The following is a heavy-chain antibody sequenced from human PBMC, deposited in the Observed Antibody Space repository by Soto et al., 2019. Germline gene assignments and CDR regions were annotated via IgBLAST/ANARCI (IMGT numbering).Heavy chain of an antibody. V-gene: IGHV3-33*01. CDR2: IWYDGSNK. CDR1: GFTFSSYG. Sequence: GGSLRLSCAASGFTFSSYGMHWVRQAPGKGLEWVAVIWYDGSNKYYADSVKGRFTISRDNSKNTLYLQMNSLRAEDTAVYYCARDHVPDDYGNYFDYWGQGTLVTVSS. D-gene: IGHD4-17*01. J-gene: IGHJ4*02. CDR3: ARDHVPDDYGNYFDY.